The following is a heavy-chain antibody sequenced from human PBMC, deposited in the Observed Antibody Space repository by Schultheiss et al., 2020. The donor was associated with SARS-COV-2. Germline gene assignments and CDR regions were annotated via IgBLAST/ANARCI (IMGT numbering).Heavy chain of an antibody. J-gene: IGHJ4*02. CDR1: GFTFSSYG. V-gene: IGHV3-30*18. D-gene: IGHD1-26*01. CDR3: AKDGGSYYVDGRFDY. CDR2: ISYDGSNK. Sequence: GGSLRLSCAASGFTFSSYGMHWVRQAPGKGLEWVAVISYDGSNKYYADSVKCRFTISRDNSKNTLYLQMNSLRAEDTAVYYCAKDGGSYYVDGRFDYWGQGTLVTVSS.